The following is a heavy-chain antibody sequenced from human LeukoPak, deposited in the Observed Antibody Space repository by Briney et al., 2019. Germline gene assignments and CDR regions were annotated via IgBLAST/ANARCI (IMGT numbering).Heavy chain of an antibody. Sequence: GGSLRLSCAASGFTVSSTHMVWVRQAPGKGLEWVSVIYTGGNSYYACSVQGRFIISRDISKNTLYLQMNSLRAEDSALYYCARGGRGSAAVVAPRSFDIWGQGTMVTVSS. D-gene: IGHD3-22*01. CDR2: IYTGGNS. J-gene: IGHJ3*02. CDR3: ARGGRGSAAVVAPRSFDI. V-gene: IGHV3-53*01. CDR1: GFTVSSTH.